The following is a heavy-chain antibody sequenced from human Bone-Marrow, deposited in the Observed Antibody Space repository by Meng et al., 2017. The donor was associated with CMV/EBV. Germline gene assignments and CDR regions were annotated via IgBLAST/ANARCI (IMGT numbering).Heavy chain of an antibody. V-gene: IGHV3-9*01. CDR3: AKEGLYDSSGKLVY. J-gene: IGHJ4*02. Sequence: SLRLSCAASGFTFDDYAMHWVRQAPGKGLEGVSGISWNSGSIGYADSVKGRFTISRDNAKNSLYLQMNSLRAEDTALYYCAKEGLYDSSGKLVYWGQGARVTGYS. D-gene: IGHD3-22*01. CDR2: ISWNSGSI. CDR1: GFTFDDYA.